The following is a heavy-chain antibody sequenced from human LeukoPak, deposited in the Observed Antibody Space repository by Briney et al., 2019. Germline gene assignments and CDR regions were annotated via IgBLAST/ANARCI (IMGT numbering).Heavy chain of an antibody. CDR3: ARDHGLDFGVVIDY. D-gene: IGHD3-3*01. V-gene: IGHV3-21*01. CDR2: ISSSSSYI. CDR1: GFTFSSYA. Sequence: GGSLRLSCAASGFTFSSYAMSWVRQAPGKGLEWVSSISSSSSYIYYADSVKGRFTISRDNAKNSLYLQMNSLRAEDTAVYYCARDHGLDFGVVIDYWGQGTLVTVSS. J-gene: IGHJ4*02.